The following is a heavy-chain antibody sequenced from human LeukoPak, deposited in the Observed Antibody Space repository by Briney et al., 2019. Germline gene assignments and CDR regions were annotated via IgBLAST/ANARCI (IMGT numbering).Heavy chain of an antibody. V-gene: IGHV1-18*01. CDR1: GYTFTSYG. CDR3: ARPMDYGDSGSFDY. Sequence: ASVNVSCKASGYTFTSYGISWVRQAPGQGLEWMGWISAYNGNTNYAQKLQGRVTMTTDTSTSTAYMELRSLRSDDTAVYYCARPMDYGDSGSFDYWGQGTLVTVSS. J-gene: IGHJ4*02. D-gene: IGHD4-17*01. CDR2: ISAYNGNT.